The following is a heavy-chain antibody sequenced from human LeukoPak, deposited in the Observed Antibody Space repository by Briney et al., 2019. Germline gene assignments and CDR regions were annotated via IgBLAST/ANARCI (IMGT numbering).Heavy chain of an antibody. Sequence: PSETLSLTCTVSGGSISSGGYYWSWIRQHPGKGLEWIGYIYYSGSTYYNPSLKSRVTISVDTSKNQFSLKLSSVTAADTAVYYCAREPRSRYCSGGSCSSHFDYWGQGTLVTVSS. V-gene: IGHV4-31*03. D-gene: IGHD2-15*01. J-gene: IGHJ4*02. CDR3: AREPRSRYCSGGSCSSHFDY. CDR2: IYYSGST. CDR1: GGSISSGGYY.